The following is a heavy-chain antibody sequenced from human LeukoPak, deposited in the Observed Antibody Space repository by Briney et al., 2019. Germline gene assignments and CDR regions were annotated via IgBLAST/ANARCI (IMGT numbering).Heavy chain of an antibody. D-gene: IGHD4-17*01. CDR1: GFTFSSYG. Sequence: GGSLRLSCAASGFTFSSYGMSWVRQAPGKGLEWVSAISGSGGSAYYADSVKGRFTISRDNSKNTLYLQMNSLRAEDTAVYYCAKDSGLRLEPIDYGDHTTFDYWGQGTLVTVSS. CDR2: ISGSGGSA. V-gene: IGHV3-23*01. CDR3: AKDSGLRLEPIDYGDHTTFDY. J-gene: IGHJ4*02.